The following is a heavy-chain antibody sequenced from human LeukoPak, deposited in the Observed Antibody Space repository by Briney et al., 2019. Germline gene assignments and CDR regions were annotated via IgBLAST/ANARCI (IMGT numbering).Heavy chain of an antibody. CDR3: AILYSSSWYVGY. V-gene: IGHV3-23*01. CDR2: ISGSGGSA. Sequence: GGSLRLSCAASGFTFSSYAMSWVRQAPGKGLEWVSGISGSGGSAYYADSVKGRFTITRDNSKNTLYLQMNSLRAEDTAVYYCAILYSSSWYVGYWGQGTLVTVSS. D-gene: IGHD6-13*01. J-gene: IGHJ4*02. CDR1: GFTFSSYA.